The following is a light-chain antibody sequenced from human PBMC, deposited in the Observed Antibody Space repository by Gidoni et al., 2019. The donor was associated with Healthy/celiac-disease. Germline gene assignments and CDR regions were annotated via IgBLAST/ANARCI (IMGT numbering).Light chain of an antibody. J-gene: IGKJ3*01. CDR3: QQYYSTPLT. V-gene: IGKV1-NL1*01. CDR1: QGIRNS. CDR2: AAS. Sequence: DIQMTQSPSSLSASVGDRVTITCRASQGIRNSLAWYQQKPGKAPNLLIYAASRLESGVPSRFSGSGSGTDYTLTISSLQPEDFATYYCQQYYSTPLTFGHGTKVDIK.